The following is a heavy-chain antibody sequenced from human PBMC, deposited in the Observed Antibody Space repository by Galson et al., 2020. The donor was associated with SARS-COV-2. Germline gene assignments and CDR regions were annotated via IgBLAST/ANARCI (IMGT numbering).Heavy chain of an antibody. Sequence: GGSLRLSCAASGFTFSSYAMSWVRQATGKGLEWVSAISGSGGSTYYADSVKGRFTISRDNSKNTLYLQMNSLRAEDTAVYYCAKDRADSSGYFSVDSFYYWGQGTLVTVSS. V-gene: IGHV3-23*01. CDR2: ISGSGGST. CDR3: AKDRADSSGYFSVDSFYY. CDR1: GFTFSSYA. J-gene: IGHJ4*02. D-gene: IGHD3-22*01.